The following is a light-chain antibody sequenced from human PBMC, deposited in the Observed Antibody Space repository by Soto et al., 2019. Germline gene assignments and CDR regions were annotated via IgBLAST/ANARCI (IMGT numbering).Light chain of an antibody. CDR3: CSYASSSTFLIV. CDR2: EGS. CDR1: SSDVGSYNL. V-gene: IGLV2-23*03. J-gene: IGLJ1*01. Sequence: QSVLTQPASVSGSPGQSITISCTGTSSDVGSYNLVSWYQQHPGKAPKLMIYEGSKRPSGVSNRFSGSKSGNTASLTISGLQAEDEGDYYCCSYASSSTFLIVLGTGTKVTVL.